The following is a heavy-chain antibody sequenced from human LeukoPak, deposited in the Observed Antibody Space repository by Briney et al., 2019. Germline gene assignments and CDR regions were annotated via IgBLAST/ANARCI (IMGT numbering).Heavy chain of an antibody. J-gene: IGHJ4*02. V-gene: IGHV3-7*01. CDR3: TRDDGLDY. D-gene: IGHD5-24*01. Sequence: GGSLRLSCAASGFNFSSYWMSWVRRAPGRGLEWVANIKQDGSEKYYVDSVKGRFTISRDNAKNSLYLQMNSLRAEDTAVYYCTRDDGLDYWGQGTLVTVSS. CDR2: IKQDGSEK. CDR1: GFNFSSYW.